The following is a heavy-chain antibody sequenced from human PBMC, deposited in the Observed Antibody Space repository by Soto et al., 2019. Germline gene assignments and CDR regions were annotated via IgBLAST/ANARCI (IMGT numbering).Heavy chain of an antibody. CDR1: GDSMRGYHFY. CDR3: AYGPSSAWIDD. D-gene: IGHD6-25*01. J-gene: IGHJ4*02. Sequence: SETLSLTCSVSGDSMRGYHFYWGWIRQAPGKGLEGIGSAYFSGGNTYYSPSLKSRVSISVDTAKNAFSLRLTSLTAADTAVYFCAYGPSSAWIDDWGQGTLVTVSS. V-gene: IGHV4-39*01. CDR2: AYFSGGNT.